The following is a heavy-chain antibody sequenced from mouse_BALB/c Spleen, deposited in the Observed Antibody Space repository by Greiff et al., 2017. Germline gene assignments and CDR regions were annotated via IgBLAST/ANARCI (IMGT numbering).Heavy chain of an antibody. J-gene: IGHJ4*01. CDR1: GYTFSSYW. V-gene: IGHV1-9*01. CDR2: ILPGSGST. CDR3: ARLEGTYYAMDY. Sequence: QVHVKQSGAELMKPGASVKISCKATGYTFSSYWIEWVKQRPGHGLEWIGEILPGSGSTNYNEKFKGKATFTADTSSNTAYMQLSSLTSEDSAVYYCARLEGTYYAMDYWGQGTSVTVSS. D-gene: IGHD2-14*01.